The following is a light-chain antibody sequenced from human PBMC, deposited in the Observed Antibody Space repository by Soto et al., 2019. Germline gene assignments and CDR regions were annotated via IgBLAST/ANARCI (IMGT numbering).Light chain of an antibody. V-gene: IGKV3-20*01. CDR2: ALS. Sequence: EIVLTQSPGTLSLSPGERATLSCRASQSVRSSFFAWYQQKPRQAPRLLIYALSVRATGIPDRFSGSGSGTDFTLTINRLEDEYFAVYYCQQYEDSVMYTFGQGTKLEIK. CDR3: QQYEDSVMYT. CDR1: QSVRSSF. J-gene: IGKJ2*01.